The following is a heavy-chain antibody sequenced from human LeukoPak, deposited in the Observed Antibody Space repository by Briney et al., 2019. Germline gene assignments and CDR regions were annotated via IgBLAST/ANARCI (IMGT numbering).Heavy chain of an antibody. D-gene: IGHD3-22*01. Sequence: SETLSLTCTVSGGSISPYYWSWIRQPAGKGLEWIGRIYTSGGTNYNPSLNSRVTISVDKSKNQFSLKLSSVTAADTAVYYCARGGYDSSSNFRIDYWGQGALVTVSS. V-gene: IGHV4-4*07. J-gene: IGHJ4*02. CDR3: ARGGYDSSSNFRIDY. CDR1: GGSISPYY. CDR2: IYTSGGT.